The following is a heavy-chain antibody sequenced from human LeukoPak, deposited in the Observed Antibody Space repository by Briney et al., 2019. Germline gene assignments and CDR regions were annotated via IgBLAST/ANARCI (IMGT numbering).Heavy chain of an antibody. V-gene: IGHV3-21*01. CDR3: ARARDHSNYPPGA. CDR1: GFTFSSYS. Sequence: PGGSLRLSCAASGFTFSSYSMNWVRQAPGKGLEWVSSISSSSSYIYYADSVKGRFTISRDNAKNSLYLQMNSLRAEDTAVYYCARARDHSNYPPGAWGQGTMVTVSS. J-gene: IGHJ3*01. D-gene: IGHD4-11*01. CDR2: ISSSSSYI.